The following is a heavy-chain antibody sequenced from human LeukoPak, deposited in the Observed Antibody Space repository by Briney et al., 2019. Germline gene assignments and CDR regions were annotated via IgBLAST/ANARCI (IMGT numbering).Heavy chain of an antibody. D-gene: IGHD1-26*01. CDR3: ARSYVGADRYFDY. J-gene: IGHJ4*02. CDR1: RFTLSTYA. CDR2: ISGGGGDI. V-gene: IGHV3-23*01. Sequence: GGSLRLSCAASRFTLSTYAMSWVRQAPGKGLEWVSAISGGGGDIYYADSVKGRFTISRDNSKNTLYLQMNSLRAEDTAVYYCARSYVGADRYFDYWGQGTLVTVSS.